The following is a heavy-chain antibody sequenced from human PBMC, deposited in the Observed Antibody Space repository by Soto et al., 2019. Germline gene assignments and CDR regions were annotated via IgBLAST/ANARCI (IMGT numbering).Heavy chain of an antibody. D-gene: IGHD4-17*01. V-gene: IGHV3-9*01. CDR1: GFTFDDYA. J-gene: IGHJ4*02. CDR2: ISWNSGNL. Sequence: EVQLVESGGGLVQPGRSLRLSCAASGFTFDDYAMHWVRQGPGKGLEWVSSISWNSGNLGYADSVKGRFTISRDNAKNSLYLQMNSLRGEDTALYYCAKGASTTVFAFNDYWGQGTLLTVSS. CDR3: AKGASTTVFAFNDY.